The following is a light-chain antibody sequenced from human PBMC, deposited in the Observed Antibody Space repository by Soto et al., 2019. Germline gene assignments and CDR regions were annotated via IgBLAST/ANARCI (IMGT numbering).Light chain of an antibody. V-gene: IGKV3-15*01. J-gene: IGKJ1*01. CDR1: QSVSIN. CDR2: GAS. Sequence: EIVMTQSPATLSVSPGERATLSCRASQSVSINLAWYQQKPGQAPRLLIYGASTRATGIPARFSGSGSGTEFTLTISSLQSEDFAVYYCQQYNKWPQTFGQGTKV. CDR3: QQYNKWPQT.